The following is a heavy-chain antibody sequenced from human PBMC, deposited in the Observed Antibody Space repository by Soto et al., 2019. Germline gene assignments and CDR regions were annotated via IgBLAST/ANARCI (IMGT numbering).Heavy chain of an antibody. CDR1: GFTFSSYA. CDR2: ISGSGGST. J-gene: IGHJ6*02. Sequence: GGSLRLSCAASGFTFSSYAMSWVRQAPGKGLEWVSAISGSGGSTYYADSVKGRFTISRDNSKNTLYLQMNSLRAEDTAVYYCAKDRGGSTLLVYYYYYGMDVWGQGTTVTVSS. D-gene: IGHD1-26*01. CDR3: AKDRGGSTLLVYYYYYGMDV. V-gene: IGHV3-23*01.